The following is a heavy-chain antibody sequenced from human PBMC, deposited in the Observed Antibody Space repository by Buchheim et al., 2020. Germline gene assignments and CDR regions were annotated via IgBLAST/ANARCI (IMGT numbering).Heavy chain of an antibody. CDR1: GGSISSGGYY. V-gene: IGHV4-31*03. D-gene: IGHD3-22*01. CDR2: IYYSGST. Sequence: QVQLQESGPGLVKPSQTLSLTCTVSGGSISSGGYYWSWIRQHPGKGLEWIGYIYYSGSTYYNPSLKSRVTISVDTSKNQFSLQLNAVTAADTAVYYCARGYDSSGYYHAGFDYWGQGTL. CDR3: ARGYDSSGYYHAGFDY. J-gene: IGHJ4*02.